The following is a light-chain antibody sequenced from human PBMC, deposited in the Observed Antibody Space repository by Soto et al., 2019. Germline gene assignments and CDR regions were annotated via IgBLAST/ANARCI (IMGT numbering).Light chain of an antibody. CDR1: HSLVYSNGDTY. J-gene: IGKJ5*01. V-gene: IGKV2-30*01. CDR3: MQGTHWPIT. Sequence: DVVMTQSPLALPVTLGQPASISCRSSHSLVYSNGDTYLSWFQQRPGQSPRRLIYKVSNRDSGVPDRFSGSGSGSDFTLKISRVEAEDVGIYYCMQGTHWPITFGQGTRLEI. CDR2: KVS.